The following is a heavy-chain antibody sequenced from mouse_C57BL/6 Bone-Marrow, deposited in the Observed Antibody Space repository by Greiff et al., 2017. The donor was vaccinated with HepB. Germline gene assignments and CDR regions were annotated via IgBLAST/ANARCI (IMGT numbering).Heavy chain of an antibody. Sequence: VQLQQPGAELVKPGASVKVSCKASGYTFTSYWMHWVKQRPGQGLEWIGRIHPSDSDTNYNQKFKGKATLTVDKSSSTAYMQLSSLTSEDSAVYSGAIDYYDPWGAYYFDYWGQGTTLTVSS. CDR2: IHPSDSDT. CDR3: AIDYYDPWGAYYFDY. V-gene: IGHV1-74*01. D-gene: IGHD2-4*01. J-gene: IGHJ2*01. CDR1: GYTFTSYW.